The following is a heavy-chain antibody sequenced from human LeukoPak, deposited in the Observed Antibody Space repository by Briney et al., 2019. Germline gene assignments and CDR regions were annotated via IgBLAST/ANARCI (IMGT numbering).Heavy chain of an antibody. CDR3: AKDLSRRDGYRQTFDY. CDR1: GFTFSRYW. V-gene: IGHV3-7*03. D-gene: IGHD5-24*01. J-gene: IGHJ4*02. Sequence: PGGSLRLSCAASGFTFSRYWMNWVRQAPGKGLEWVANINHDGSEKYYVDSVKGRFTISRDNAKNSLYLQMNSLRAEDTAVYYCAKDLSRRDGYRQTFDYWGQGTLVTVSS. CDR2: INHDGSEK.